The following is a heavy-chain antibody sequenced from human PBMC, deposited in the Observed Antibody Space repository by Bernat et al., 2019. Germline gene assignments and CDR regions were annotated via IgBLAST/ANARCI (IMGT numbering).Heavy chain of an antibody. D-gene: IGHD3-16*01. V-gene: IGHV3-48*03. CDR3: APTSSPYWYFDL. J-gene: IGHJ2*01. CDR2: ISSSGSTI. CDR1: GFTFSSYE. Sequence: EVQLVESGGGLVQPGGSLRLSCAASGFTFSSYEMNWVRQAPGKWLEWVSYISSSGSTIYYADSVKGRFTISRDNAKNSLYLQMNSLRAEDTAVYYCAPTSSPYWYFDLWGRGTLVTVSS.